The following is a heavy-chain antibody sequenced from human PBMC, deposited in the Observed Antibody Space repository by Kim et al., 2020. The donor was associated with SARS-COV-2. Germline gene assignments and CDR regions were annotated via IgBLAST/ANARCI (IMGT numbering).Heavy chain of an antibody. V-gene: IGHV3-53*01. D-gene: IGHD1-26*01. CDR2: IYSDGST. J-gene: IGHJ4*02. CDR1: EFSVSLSY. Sequence: GGSLRLSCVASEFSVSLSYMTWVRQTPGKGLEWVATIYSDGSTSVADSVKGRFAISRDESKNTVSLQMYSLRADDTAIYYCARDTLLTYWGQGTLVTVSS. CDR3: ARDTLLTY.